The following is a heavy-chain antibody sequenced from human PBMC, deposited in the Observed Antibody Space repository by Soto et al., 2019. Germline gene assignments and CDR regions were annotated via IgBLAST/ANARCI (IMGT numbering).Heavy chain of an antibody. J-gene: IGHJ3*02. CDR1: GGSISSSSYY. CDR2: IYYSGST. V-gene: IGHV4-39*01. Sequence: QLQLQESGPGLVKPSETLSLTCTVSGGSISSSSYYWGWIRQPPGKGPEWIGSIYYSGSTYYNPSLKSRVTISVRASKNQDSLKRSSVTAADTAVYYCAMSHHGAYTAMVPRGAFDIWGQGTMVTVSS. CDR3: AMSHHGAYTAMVPRGAFDI. D-gene: IGHD5-18*01.